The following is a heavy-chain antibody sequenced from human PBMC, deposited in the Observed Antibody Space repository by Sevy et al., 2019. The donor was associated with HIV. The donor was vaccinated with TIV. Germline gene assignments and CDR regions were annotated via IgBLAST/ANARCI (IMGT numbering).Heavy chain of an antibody. CDR3: ASNSGTYSNLKHLYYYYYGMDV. CDR1: GFTVSSNY. D-gene: IGHD4-4*01. Sequence: GGSLRLSCAASGFTVSSNYMSWVRQAPGKGLEWVSVIYSGGSTYYADSVKGRFTISRDNSKNTLYLQMNSLRAEDTAVYYGASNSGTYSNLKHLYYYYYGMDVWGQGTTVTVSS. CDR2: IYSGGST. J-gene: IGHJ6*02. V-gene: IGHV3-53*01.